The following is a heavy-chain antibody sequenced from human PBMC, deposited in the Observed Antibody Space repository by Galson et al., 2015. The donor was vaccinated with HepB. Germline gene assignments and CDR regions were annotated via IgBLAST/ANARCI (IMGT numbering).Heavy chain of an antibody. CDR3: ARFHGISITGQFDY. CDR2: IDHSGTA. CDR1: GGSFSGFY. J-gene: IGHJ4*02. Sequence: ETLSLTCAAYGGSFSGFYWSWVRQTPKKGLEWIGEIDHSGTAHYSPSLRSRVTISIDKSKNQFSLSLISVTAADTAVYFCARFHGISITGQFDYWGQGILVTVSS. V-gene: IGHV4-34*01. D-gene: IGHD3-3*01.